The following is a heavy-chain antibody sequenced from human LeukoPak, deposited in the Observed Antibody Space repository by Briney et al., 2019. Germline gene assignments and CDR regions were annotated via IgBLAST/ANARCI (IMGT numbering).Heavy chain of an antibody. Sequence: GGSLRLACASCGFTFSSYRMNWVRQAPGKELEWVSSISTSSRYIYYADSVKGRLTISRDNAKNSLYLQMNGLRAEDTAVYYCARASRSHGAYYYYYSMDVWGQGTTVTVSS. CDR3: ARASRSHGAYYYYYSMDV. D-gene: IGHD4-17*01. J-gene: IGHJ6*01. CDR2: ISTSSRYI. V-gene: IGHV3-21*01. CDR1: GFTFSSYR.